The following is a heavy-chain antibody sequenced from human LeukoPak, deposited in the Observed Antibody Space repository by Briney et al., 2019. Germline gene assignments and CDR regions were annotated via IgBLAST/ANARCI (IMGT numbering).Heavy chain of an antibody. D-gene: IGHD3-10*01. CDR2: IYYSGST. J-gene: IGHJ4*02. Sequence: SETLSLTCTVSGGSISSYYWSWIRQPPGKGLEWIGFIYYSGSTNYNPSLKSRVTISVDTSENQFSLKLSSVTAADTAVYYCARHFSPGLSMIRRQTLNFDYWGQGTLVTVSS. CDR1: GGSISSYY. CDR3: ARHFSPGLSMIRRQTLNFDY. V-gene: IGHV4-59*08.